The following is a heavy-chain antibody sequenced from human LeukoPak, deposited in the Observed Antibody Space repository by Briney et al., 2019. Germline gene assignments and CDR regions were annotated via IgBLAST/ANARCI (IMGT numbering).Heavy chain of an antibody. CDR2: MNPNSGNS. V-gene: IGHV1-8*01. D-gene: IGHD3-22*01. CDR1: GYTFTSYD. CDR3: ARDDDRTGYYSV. J-gene: IGHJ4*02. Sequence: ASVKVSCKASGYTFTSYDINWVRQATGQGLEWMGWMNPNSGNSGFAQRFQGRVTMTRNTSITTAYMELTSLTSEDTAVYYCARDDDRTGYYSVWGQGTLVTVSS.